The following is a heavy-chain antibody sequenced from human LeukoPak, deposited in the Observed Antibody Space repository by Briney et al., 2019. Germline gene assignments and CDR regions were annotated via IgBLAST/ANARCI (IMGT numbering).Heavy chain of an antibody. CDR1: GFPFSSYW. Sequence: GGSLRLSCAASGFPFSSYWMHWVRQAPGKGLVWVSRINGDGSSTTYADSAKGRFTISRDNAKNTLYLQMNSLRAEDTAVYYCAIGSYGDYLDYWGQGTLVSVSS. V-gene: IGHV3-74*01. D-gene: IGHD4-17*01. CDR2: INGDGSST. J-gene: IGHJ4*02. CDR3: AIGSYGDYLDY.